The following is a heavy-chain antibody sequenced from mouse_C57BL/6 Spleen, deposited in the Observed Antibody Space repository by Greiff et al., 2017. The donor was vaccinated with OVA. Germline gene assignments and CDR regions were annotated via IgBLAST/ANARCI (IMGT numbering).Heavy chain of an antibody. J-gene: IGHJ2*01. Sequence: EVQLVESGGGLVKPGGSLKLSCAASGFTFSSYAMSWVRQTPEKRLEWVATISDGGSYTYYPDNVQGRFTISRDNAKNNLYLQMSHLKSEDTAMYDCAREGGDYGSSHFDYWGQGTTLTVSS. D-gene: IGHD1-1*01. V-gene: IGHV5-4*01. CDR2: ISDGGSYT. CDR1: GFTFSSYA. CDR3: AREGGDYGSSHFDY.